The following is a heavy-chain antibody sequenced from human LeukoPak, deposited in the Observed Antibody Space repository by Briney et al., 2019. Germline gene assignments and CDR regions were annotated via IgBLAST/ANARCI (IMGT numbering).Heavy chain of an antibody. CDR1: GGSISSYY. J-gene: IGHJ6*03. D-gene: IGHD4-11*01. CDR3: ARVGTSNPYYYYYYMDV. Sequence: SETLSLTFTVSGGSISSYYWSWIRQPPGKGLEWIGYMYYSGSTNYNPSLKSRVTISVDTSKNQFSLKLSSVTAADTAVYYCARVGTSNPYYYYYYMDVWGKGTTVTVSS. V-gene: IGHV4-59*01. CDR2: MYYSGST.